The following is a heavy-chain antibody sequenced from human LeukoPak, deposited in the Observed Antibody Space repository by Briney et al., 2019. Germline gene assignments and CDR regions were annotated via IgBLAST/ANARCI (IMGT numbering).Heavy chain of an antibody. J-gene: IGHJ4*02. V-gene: IGHV3-23*01. Sequence: GGSLRLSCAASGFTFSSYGMSWVRQAPGKGLEWVSAISGSGGSTYYADSVKGRFTISRDNSKNTLHLQMNSLRAEDTAVYYCASPGGSYYLDYWGQGTLVTVSS. CDR3: ASPGGSYYLDY. CDR1: GFTFSSYG. CDR2: ISGSGGST. D-gene: IGHD3-10*01.